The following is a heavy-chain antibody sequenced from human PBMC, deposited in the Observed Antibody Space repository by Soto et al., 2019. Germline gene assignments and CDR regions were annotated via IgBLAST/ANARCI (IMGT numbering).Heavy chain of an antibody. CDR1: GFTFSSYG. CDR2: ISYDGSNK. Sequence: GGSLRLSCAASGFTFSSYGMHWVRQAPGKGLEWVAVISYDGSNKYYADSAKGRFTISRDNSKNTLYLQMNSLRAEDTAVYYCAKDGDRSGWYYYYGMDVWGQGTTVTVSS. D-gene: IGHD6-19*01. J-gene: IGHJ6*02. CDR3: AKDGDRSGWYYYYGMDV. V-gene: IGHV3-30*18.